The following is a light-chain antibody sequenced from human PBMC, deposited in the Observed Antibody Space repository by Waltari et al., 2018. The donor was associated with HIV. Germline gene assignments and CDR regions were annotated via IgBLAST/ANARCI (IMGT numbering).Light chain of an antibody. CDR2: AAS. CDR1: QNISNF. J-gene: IGKJ4*01. Sequence: DIQMTQSPSSLSASLGDRVTITCRASQNISNFLNWYQMKPGKAPKLLIRAASSLHSGVSSRFTGSGSVTDFTLTISSLQREDFASYSCQQSYSTPPTLGGGTKVEIK. V-gene: IGKV1-39*01. CDR3: QQSYSTPPT.